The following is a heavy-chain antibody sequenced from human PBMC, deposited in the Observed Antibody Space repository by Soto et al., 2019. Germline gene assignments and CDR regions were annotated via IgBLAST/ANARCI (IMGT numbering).Heavy chain of an antibody. CDR3: ARGYYDFWSGYYERGNWFDP. J-gene: IGHJ5*02. V-gene: IGHV1-46*01. D-gene: IGHD3-3*01. CDR1: GYTFTSYY. CDR2: INPSGGST. Sequence: ASVKVSCKASGYTFTSYYMHCVRQAPGQVLEWMGIINPSGGSTSYAQKFQGRVTMTRDTSTSTVYMELSSLRSEDTAVYYCARGYYDFWSGYYERGNWFDPWGQGTLVTVSS.